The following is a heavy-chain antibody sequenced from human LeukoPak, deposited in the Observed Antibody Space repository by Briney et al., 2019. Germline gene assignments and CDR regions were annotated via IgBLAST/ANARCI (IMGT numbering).Heavy chain of an antibody. CDR2: IYDSGST. CDR1: GGSITSYY. J-gene: IGHJ4*02. V-gene: IGHV4-59*01. D-gene: IGHD6-13*01. Sequence: SETLSLTCSHPGGSITSYYWSWIRQPPRRRLEWSGHIYDSGSTNYDPSLKSRVTIAVDTSKNQFSLKMSSVTAADTAVYYCARGGIAAAALVHLDYWGQGTLVTVSS. CDR3: ARGGIAAAALVHLDY.